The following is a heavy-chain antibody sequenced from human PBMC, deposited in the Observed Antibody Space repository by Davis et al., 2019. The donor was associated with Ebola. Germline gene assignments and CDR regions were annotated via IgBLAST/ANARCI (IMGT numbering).Heavy chain of an antibody. D-gene: IGHD1-26*01. CDR2: IYSGGST. Sequence: GGSLRLSCAASGFTVSSNYMSWVRQAPGKGLEWVSVIYSGGSTYYADSVKGRFTISRDNAKNSLYLQMNSLRDEDTAVYYCARDLWLTPWELLSPVVFYFDYWGQGTLVTVSS. CDR1: GFTVSSNY. CDR3: ARDLWLTPWELLSPVVFYFDY. J-gene: IGHJ4*02. V-gene: IGHV3-53*01.